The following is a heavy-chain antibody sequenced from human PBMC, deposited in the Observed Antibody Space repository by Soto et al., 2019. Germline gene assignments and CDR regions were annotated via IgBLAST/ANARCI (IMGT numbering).Heavy chain of an antibody. CDR2: IYYSGST. D-gene: IGHD3-3*01. J-gene: IGHJ6*02. CDR3: ARDAIRNYYDFWSGYSTTSYYYYGMDV. V-gene: IGHV4-30-4*01. Sequence: KASETLSLTCTVSGGSISSGDYYWSWIRQPPGKGLEWIGYIYYSGSTYYNPSLKSRVTISVDTSKNQFSLKLSSVTAADTAVYYCARDAIRNYYDFWSGYSTTSYYYYGMDVWGQGTTVTVSS. CDR1: GGSISSGDYY.